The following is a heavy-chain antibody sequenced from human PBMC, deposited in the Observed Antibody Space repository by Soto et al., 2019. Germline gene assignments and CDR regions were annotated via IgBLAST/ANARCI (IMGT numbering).Heavy chain of an antibody. V-gene: IGHV4-39*01. CDR2: IYYSGST. D-gene: IGHD3-9*01. J-gene: IGHJ4*02. Sequence: SETLSLTCTVSGGSISSSSYYWGWIRQPPGKGLEWIGSIYYSGSTYYNPSLKSRVTISVDTSNNQFSLKLSSVTAADTAVYYCARLYYDILTGYSGGPYFDYWGQGTLVTVSS. CDR1: GGSISSSSYY. CDR3: ARLYYDILTGYSGGPYFDY.